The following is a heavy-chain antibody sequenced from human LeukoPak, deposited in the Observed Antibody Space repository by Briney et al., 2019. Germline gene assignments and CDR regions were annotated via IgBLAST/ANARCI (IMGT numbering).Heavy chain of an antibody. D-gene: IGHD5-24*01. CDR3: ARDRRWLQPGAFDI. J-gene: IGHJ3*02. CDR2: ISSSSSTI. CDR1: GFTFSSYS. V-gene: IGHV3-48*01. Sequence: PGGSLRLSCAASGFTFSSYSMNWVRQAPGKGLEWVSYISSSSSTIYYADSVKGRFTISRDNAKNSLYLQMNSLRAEDTAVYYCARDRRWLQPGAFDIWGQGTMVTVSS.